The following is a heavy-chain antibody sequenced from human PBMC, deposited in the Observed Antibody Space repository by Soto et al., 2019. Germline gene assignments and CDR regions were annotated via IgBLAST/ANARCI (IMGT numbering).Heavy chain of an antibody. Sequence: GSLRLSCAASGFTFSDYSLTWVRQAPGKGLEWVSYINGGSGVIYNADSVKGRFTISRDNIKNSLYLQMNSLRDDDTAIYYCARVPFNEMDVWGPGTTVTVSS. CDR3: ARVPFNEMDV. D-gene: IGHD1-1*01. CDR1: GFTFSDYS. J-gene: IGHJ6*02. CDR2: INGGSGVI. V-gene: IGHV3-48*02.